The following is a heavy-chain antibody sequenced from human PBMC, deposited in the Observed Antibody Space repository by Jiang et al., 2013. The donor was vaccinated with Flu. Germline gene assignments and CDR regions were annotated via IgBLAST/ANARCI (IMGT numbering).Heavy chain of an antibody. CDR1: GYTFTGYA. CDR2: INAGNGNT. D-gene: IGHD3-22*01. J-gene: IGHJ3*02. CDR3: ARVGYYYDSSGYYVIPDAFDI. Sequence: GAEVKKPGASVKVSCKASGYTFTGYAMHWVRQAPGQRLEWMGWINAGNGNTKYSQKFQGRVTITRDTSASTAYMELSSLRSEDTAVYYCARVGYYYDSSGYYVIPDAFDIWGQGTMVTVSS. V-gene: IGHV1-3*01.